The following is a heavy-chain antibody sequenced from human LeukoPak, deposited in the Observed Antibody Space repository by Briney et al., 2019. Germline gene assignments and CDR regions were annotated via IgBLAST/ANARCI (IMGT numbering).Heavy chain of an antibody. Sequence: PSETLSLTCAAYGGSFSGYYWSWIRQPPGKGLEWIGEINHSGSTNYNPSLKSRVTISVDTSKNQFSLKLSSVTAEDTAVYYCARQLAYDGSYPFDYWGQGTLVTVSS. CDR3: ARQLAYDGSYPFDY. V-gene: IGHV4-34*01. D-gene: IGHD1-26*01. CDR2: INHSGST. CDR1: GGSFSGYY. J-gene: IGHJ4*02.